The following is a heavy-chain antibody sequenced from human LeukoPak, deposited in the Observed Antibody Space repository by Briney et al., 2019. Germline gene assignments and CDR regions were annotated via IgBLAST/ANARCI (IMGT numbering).Heavy chain of an antibody. CDR3: ARDRAISMVRIFDY. D-gene: IGHD3-10*01. J-gene: IGHJ4*02. CDR1: GYTLTELS. Sequence: ASVNVSCKVSGYTLTELSMHWVRQAPGKGLEWVGGFDPEDGETIYAQKFQGRVTMTEDTSTDTAYMDLSSLRAEDTAVYYCARDRAISMVRIFDYWGQGTLVTVSS. CDR2: FDPEDGET. V-gene: IGHV1-24*01.